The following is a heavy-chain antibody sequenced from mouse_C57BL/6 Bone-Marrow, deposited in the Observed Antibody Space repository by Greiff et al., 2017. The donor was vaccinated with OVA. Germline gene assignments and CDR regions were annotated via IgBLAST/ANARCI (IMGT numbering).Heavy chain of an antibody. D-gene: IGHD3-2*02. CDR2: IYPRSGNT. V-gene: IGHV1-81*01. J-gene: IGHJ1*03. CDR3: ARRGGWYWYFDV. Sequence: VQLQQSGAELARPGASVKLSCKASGYTFTSYGISWVKQGTGQGLEWIGEIYPRSGNTYYNEKFKGKATLTADKSSSTAYMELRSLTSEDSAVYFCARRGGWYWYFDVWGTGTTVTVSS. CDR1: GYTFTSYG.